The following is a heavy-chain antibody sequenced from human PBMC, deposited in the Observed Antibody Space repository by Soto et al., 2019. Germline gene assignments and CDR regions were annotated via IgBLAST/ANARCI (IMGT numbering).Heavy chain of an antibody. V-gene: IGHV3-21*01. CDR2: ISSSGGSI. Sequence: VQLVESGGGLVKPGGSLRLSCAASGFTFSSYSMNWVRQAPGKGLEWASSISSSGGSISYADSVKGRFTISRDNAKNSLYLQMDSLRAEDTAVYYCARGCSSNTNMDYWGQGTLVTVSS. CDR1: GFTFSSYS. D-gene: IGHD2-2*01. J-gene: IGHJ4*02. CDR3: ARGCSSNTNMDY.